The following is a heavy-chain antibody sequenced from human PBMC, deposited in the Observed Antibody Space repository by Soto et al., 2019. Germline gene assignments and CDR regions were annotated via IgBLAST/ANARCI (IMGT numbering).Heavy chain of an antibody. CDR3: ARDRWDIVVVVAATLDDAFDI. V-gene: IGHV1-69*04. J-gene: IGHJ3*02. CDR1: GGTKSIYT. CDR2: IIPIHGIT. D-gene: IGHD2-15*01. Sequence: SVKVCCKASGGTKSIYTISWVRQDQGQGLEWMGRIIPIHGITNYAQKFQGRVTMTADKSTSTAYMELRSLRSDDTAVYYCARDRWDIVVVVAATLDDAFDIWGQGTMVTVSS.